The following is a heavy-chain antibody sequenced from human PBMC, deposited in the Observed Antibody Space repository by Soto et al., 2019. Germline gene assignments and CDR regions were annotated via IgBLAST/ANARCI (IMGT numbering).Heavy chain of an antibody. Sequence: SETLSLTCTVSGGSISSYYWSWIRQPPGKGLEWIGYIYYSGSTDYDPSLKSRVTISVDTSKNQFSLKLSSVTAADTAVYYCARRWGTYFDFWGQGTLVTVPQ. CDR1: GGSISSYY. V-gene: IGHV4-59*01. J-gene: IGHJ4*02. D-gene: IGHD7-27*01. CDR2: IYYSGST. CDR3: ARRWGTYFDF.